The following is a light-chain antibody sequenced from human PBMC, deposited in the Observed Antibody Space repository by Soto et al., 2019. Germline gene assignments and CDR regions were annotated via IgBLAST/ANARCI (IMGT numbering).Light chain of an antibody. CDR3: SSYTSSSPVV. J-gene: IGLJ2*01. Sequence: QSALTQPASVSGSPGQSITISCTGTSSDVGGYNYVSWYQQHPGKAPKLMIYEVSNRPSGVSNRFSGSKSGNPASLTISGLQAEDEADYYCSSYTSSSPVVFGGGTKLTVL. CDR1: SSDVGGYNY. V-gene: IGLV2-14*01. CDR2: EVS.